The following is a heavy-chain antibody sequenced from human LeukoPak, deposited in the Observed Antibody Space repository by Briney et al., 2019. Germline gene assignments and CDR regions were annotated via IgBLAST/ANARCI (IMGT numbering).Heavy chain of an antibody. J-gene: IGHJ4*02. CDR2: IYSSGST. CDR3: ARRWGGATSGFDY. CDR1: GGSISSYC. V-gene: IGHV4-59*08. Sequence: SETLSLTCTVSGGSISSYCWNWIRQSPGKGLEWIGYIYSSGSTNYNPSLRSRVTISVDTSKNQFSLKLSSVTAADTAVYYCARRWGGATSGFDYWGQGTLVTVSS. D-gene: IGHD1-26*01.